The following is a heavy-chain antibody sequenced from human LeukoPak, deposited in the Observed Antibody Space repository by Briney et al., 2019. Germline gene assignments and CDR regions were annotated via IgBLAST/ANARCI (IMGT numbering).Heavy chain of an antibody. D-gene: IGHD1-26*01. V-gene: IGHV3-13*01. J-gene: IGHJ4*02. CDR2: ISTTGDT. CDR3: ARGRSGSYFDS. Sequence: GGSLRLSCAASGYTFSSYDMHWVRQATGKGLEWVSAISTTGDTYYPGSVKGRFTISRENAKSSLYLQMNSLRAEDTAVYYCARGRSGSYFDSWGQGTLVAVSS. CDR1: GYTFSSYD.